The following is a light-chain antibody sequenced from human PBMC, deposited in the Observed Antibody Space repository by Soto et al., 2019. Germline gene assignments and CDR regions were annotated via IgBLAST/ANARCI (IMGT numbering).Light chain of an antibody. V-gene: IGLV7-46*01. CDR1: TGPVTSGHY. CDR3: LLSYDGVRV. CDR2: DTN. Sequence: QAVVTQEPSLTVSPRGTVTLTCASSTGPVTSGHYPYWLQQKPGQVPRTLIYDTNNKHSWTPARFSGSLLGGKAALTLSGAQPEDEADYYCLLSYDGVRVFGGGTKLTVL. J-gene: IGLJ3*02.